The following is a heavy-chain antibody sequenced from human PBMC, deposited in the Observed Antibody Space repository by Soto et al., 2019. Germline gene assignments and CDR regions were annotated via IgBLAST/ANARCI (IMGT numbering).Heavy chain of an antibody. D-gene: IGHD1-26*01. V-gene: IGHV3-7*03. J-gene: IGHJ6*02. CDR2: IKQDGSEK. CDR3: ARDDAEVGATWRYYYYGMDV. Sequence: PVGSLRLSCAASGFTFSSYWMSWVRQAPGKGLEWVANIKQDGSEKYYVDSVKGRFTISRDNAKNSLYLQMNSLRAEDTAVYYCARDDAEVGATWRYYYYGMDVWGQGTTVTVSS. CDR1: GFTFSSYW.